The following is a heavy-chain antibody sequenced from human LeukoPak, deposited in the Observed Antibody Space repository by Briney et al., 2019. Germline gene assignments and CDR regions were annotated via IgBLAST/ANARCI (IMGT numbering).Heavy chain of an antibody. J-gene: IGHJ6*02. D-gene: IGHD5-18*01. V-gene: IGHV3-66*01. CDR3: ARADTAMVPQKLSYYYYGMDV. CDR2: IYNGGRT. Sequence: GGSLRLSCAASGFTFSRYYMSWVRQAPGKGLEWVSDIYNGGRTYYADSVKGRFTISRDNSKNTLYLQMSSLRAEDTAVYYCARADTAMVPQKLSYYYYGMDVWGQGTTVTVSS. CDR1: GFTFSRYY.